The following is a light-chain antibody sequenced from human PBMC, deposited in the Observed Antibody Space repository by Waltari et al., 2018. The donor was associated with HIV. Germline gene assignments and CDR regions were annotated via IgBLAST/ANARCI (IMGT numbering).Light chain of an antibody. CDR2: GAS. CDR3: QHYGSSSWT. V-gene: IGKV3-20*01. Sequence: EIVLTQSPNTLSLSPGERATLSCRASQSFSSSYLPWYRQKPGQAPRLLIYGASSRATGIPDRFSGSGSGTDFTLTISRLEPEDFAVYYCQHYGSSSWTFGQGTKVEIK. J-gene: IGKJ1*01. CDR1: QSFSSSY.